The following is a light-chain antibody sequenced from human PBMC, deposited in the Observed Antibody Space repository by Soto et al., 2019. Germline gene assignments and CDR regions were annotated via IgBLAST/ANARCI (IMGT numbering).Light chain of an antibody. Sequence: EVVLTQSPDTLSFSPGERATLSCRASQSVSRYLAWYQQKPGQAPRLLIYEASNRATGIPARFSGSGSGTDVTITISSQEPEDGAVYYCQQRSKWPYTFGQGTRLEIK. J-gene: IGKJ5*01. CDR1: QSVSRY. CDR2: EAS. CDR3: QQRSKWPYT. V-gene: IGKV3-11*01.